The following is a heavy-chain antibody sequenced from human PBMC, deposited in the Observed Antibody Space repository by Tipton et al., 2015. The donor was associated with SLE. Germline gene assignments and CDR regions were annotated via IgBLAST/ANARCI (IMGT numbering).Heavy chain of an antibody. CDR3: ARRRYMDV. J-gene: IGHJ6*04. CDR2: INHSGST. V-gene: IGHV4-34*01. CDR1: GGSFSGYY. Sequence: TLSLTCAVYGGSFSGYYWSWIRQPPGKGLEWIGEINHSGSTNYNPSLKSRVTISVGTSKNQFSLKLSSVTAADTAVYYCARRRYMDVWGKGTTVTVSS.